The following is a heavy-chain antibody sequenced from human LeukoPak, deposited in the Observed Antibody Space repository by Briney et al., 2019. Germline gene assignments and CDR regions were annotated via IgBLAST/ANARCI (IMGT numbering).Heavy chain of an antibody. CDR3: ARGATVNAFDI. D-gene: IGHD4-17*01. CDR1: GFTFSSYS. Sequence: GGSLRLSCAASGFTFSSYSMNWVRQAPGKGLEWVSSISSSSSYIYYADSVKGRLTISRDNAKNSLYLQMNSLRAEDTAVYYCARGATVNAFDIWGQGTMVTVSS. J-gene: IGHJ3*02. V-gene: IGHV3-21*01. CDR2: ISSSSSYI.